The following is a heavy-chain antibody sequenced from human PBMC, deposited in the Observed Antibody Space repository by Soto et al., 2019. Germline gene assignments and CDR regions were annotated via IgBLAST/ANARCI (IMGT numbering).Heavy chain of an antibody. CDR1: GGFISSYY. Sequence: PSETLSLTCTVSGGFISSYYWGWIRQPPGKGLEWIGYIYYSGSTNYNPSLKSRVTISVDTYKNQFSLMLSSVTAADTAVYYCARGLRKQWLVSWFDYWGQGTLVTVSS. V-gene: IGHV4-59*01. J-gene: IGHJ4*02. D-gene: IGHD6-19*01. CDR3: ARGLRKQWLVSWFDY. CDR2: IYYSGST.